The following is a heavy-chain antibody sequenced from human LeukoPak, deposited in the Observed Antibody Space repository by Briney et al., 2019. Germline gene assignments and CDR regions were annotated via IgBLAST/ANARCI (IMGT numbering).Heavy chain of an antibody. CDR2: ISSSGSTI. CDR1: GFPFTTYA. D-gene: IGHD1-26*01. J-gene: IGHJ3*02. Sequence: PGGSLRLSCAASGFPFTTYAMNWVRQAPGKGLEWVSYISSSGSTIYYADSVKGRFTISRDNAKNSLYLQMNSLRAEDTALYYCARVTSYTEDAFDIWGQGTMVTVSS. CDR3: ARVTSYTEDAFDI. V-gene: IGHV3-48*04.